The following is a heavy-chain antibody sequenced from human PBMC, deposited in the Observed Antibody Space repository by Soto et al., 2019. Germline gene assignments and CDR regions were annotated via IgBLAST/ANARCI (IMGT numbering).Heavy chain of an antibody. CDR2: ISGSGGSA. J-gene: IGHJ3*02. V-gene: IGHV3-23*01. Sequence: EVQLLESGGGLVQPGGSLRLSCAASGFTFSSYAMSWVRQAPGKGLEWVSAISGSGGSAYYADSVKGRFTISRDNSKNTRYLQMNSLRAEDTAVYYCAKGSQPSGWLNAFDIWGQGTMVTVSS. CDR3: AKGSQPSGWLNAFDI. D-gene: IGHD6-19*01. CDR1: GFTFSSYA.